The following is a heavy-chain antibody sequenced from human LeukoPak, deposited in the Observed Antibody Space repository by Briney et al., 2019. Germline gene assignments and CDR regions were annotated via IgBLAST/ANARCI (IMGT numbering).Heavy chain of an antibody. CDR2: IHPRSGDT. Sequence: ASVKVSCKASGYSFTAFYLHWVRQAPGQGLEWMGWIHPRSGDTTYAQKFQGRVTLTRDTSISTACMDLSSLRSDDTAVYYCARDGDYGTGSYYRGCIDSRGQGTPVTVSS. J-gene: IGHJ4*02. V-gene: IGHV1-2*02. CDR1: GYSFTAFY. D-gene: IGHD3-10*01. CDR3: ARDGDYGTGSYYRGCIDS.